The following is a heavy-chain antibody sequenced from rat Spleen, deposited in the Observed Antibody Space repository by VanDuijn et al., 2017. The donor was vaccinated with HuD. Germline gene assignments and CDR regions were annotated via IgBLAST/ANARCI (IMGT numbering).Heavy chain of an antibody. CDR1: GFTFSNYD. J-gene: IGHJ1*01. Sequence: EVQLVESGGGLVQPGRSLKLSCAASGFTFSNYDMTWVRQAPTKGLEWVASISTGGGNTYYRDSVKGRFTISRDNAKSTLYLQMDSLRSEDTATYYCARRGSGYYWYFDFWGPGTMVTVSS. CDR3: ARRGSGYYWYFDF. D-gene: IGHD5-1*01. V-gene: IGHV5S23*01. CDR2: ISTGGGNT.